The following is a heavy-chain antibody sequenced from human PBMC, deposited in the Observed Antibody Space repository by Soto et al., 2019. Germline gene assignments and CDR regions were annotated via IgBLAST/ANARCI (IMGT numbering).Heavy chain of an antibody. V-gene: IGHV3-66*01. Sequence: EVQLVESGGGLVQPGGFLRLSCAASGFTVSTTIMIWVRQAPGTGLEWVSVIYTGGNTYFADSVRGRFTISRDNSKNTLYLQMNALRAEDTAVYYCARDSPYDYGTGSYLYGMDVWGQGTTVTVSS. CDR1: GFTVSTTI. CDR3: ARDSPYDYGTGSYLYGMDV. CDR2: IYTGGNT. J-gene: IGHJ6*02. D-gene: IGHD3-10*01.